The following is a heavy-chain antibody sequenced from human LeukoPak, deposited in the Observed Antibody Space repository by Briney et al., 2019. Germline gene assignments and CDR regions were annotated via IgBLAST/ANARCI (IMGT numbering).Heavy chain of an antibody. Sequence: SETLSLTCAVYGGSFSGYYWSWNRQPPGKGLEWIGEINHSGSTNYNPSLKSRVTISVDTSKNQFSLKLSSVTAADTAVYYCAREVSDYDILTGWIDYWGQGALVSVSS. J-gene: IGHJ4*02. V-gene: IGHV4-34*01. D-gene: IGHD3-9*01. CDR2: INHSGST. CDR3: AREVSDYDILTGWIDY. CDR1: GGSFSGYY.